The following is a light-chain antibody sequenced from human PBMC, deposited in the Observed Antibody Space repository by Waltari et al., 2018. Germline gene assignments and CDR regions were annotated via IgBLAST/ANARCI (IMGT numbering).Light chain of an antibody. CDR1: RSNIGNNA. CDR3: ATWDNTLSGWV. V-gene: IGLV1-36*01. Sequence: QSVLTQPPSVSEAPRQRVAISCSGSRSNIGNNAVNWYLQVPGKAPKLLIYYDDLLPSGVSDRFSGSRSGTSASLAISGLQSEDEGEYYCATWDNTLSGWVFGGGTRLTVL. J-gene: IGLJ3*02. CDR2: YDD.